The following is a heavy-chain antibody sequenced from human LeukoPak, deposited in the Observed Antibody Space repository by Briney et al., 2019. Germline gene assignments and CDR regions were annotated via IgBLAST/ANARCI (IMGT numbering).Heavy chain of an antibody. CDR1: GYTFSRHY. V-gene: IGHV1-46*01. D-gene: IGHD6-19*01. CDR3: ARGLESSGWYGMDV. J-gene: IGHJ6*02. CDR2: INTSGATT. Sequence: GASVKVSCKTSGYTFSRHYIHWVRQAPGQGLEWLGIINTSGATTRYGQNFKGRVTATRDTSTSTVYMEISSLNSEDTAVYYCARGLESSGWYGMDVWGQGTTIIVS.